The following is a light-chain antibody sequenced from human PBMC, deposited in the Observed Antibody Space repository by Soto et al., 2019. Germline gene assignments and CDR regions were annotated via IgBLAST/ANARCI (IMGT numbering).Light chain of an antibody. CDR1: SSDVGAYNY. Sequence: QSVLTQPPSASGSPGQSVTISCTGASSDVGAYNYVSWYQQHPGKAPKLIIYEVNKRPSGVPDRFSGSKSGNTASLTISGLQAEGEADYYCASLTTTNFVFGTGTKVTVL. CDR2: EVN. CDR3: ASLTTTNFV. J-gene: IGLJ1*01. V-gene: IGLV2-8*01.